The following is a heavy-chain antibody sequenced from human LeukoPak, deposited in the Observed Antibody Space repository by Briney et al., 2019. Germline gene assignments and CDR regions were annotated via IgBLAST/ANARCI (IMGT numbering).Heavy chain of an antibody. V-gene: IGHV4-34*01. Sequence: KPSETLSLTCAVYGGSFSGYYWSWIRQPPGKGLEWIGGINHSGSTNYNPSLKSRVTISVDTSKNQFSLKLSSVTAADTAVYYCARESIGCSSTSCSRPPFDYWGQGTLVAVSS. J-gene: IGHJ4*02. CDR3: ARESIGCSSTSCSRPPFDY. CDR2: INHSGST. CDR1: GGSFSGYY. D-gene: IGHD2-2*01.